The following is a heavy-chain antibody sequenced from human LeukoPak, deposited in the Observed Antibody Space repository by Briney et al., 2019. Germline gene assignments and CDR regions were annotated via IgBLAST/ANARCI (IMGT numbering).Heavy chain of an antibody. V-gene: IGHV3-7*01. CDR2: INQDEGEI. Sequence: GGSLRLSCAASGFSFSTFWMGWVRQAPGKGLDWVANINQDEGEIYYADSVRGRVTISRDNPKNSLFLQMNSLRVEDTALYYCARLAVVGATVGFDFWGQGTLVTVSS. CDR3: ARLAVVGATVGFDF. J-gene: IGHJ4*02. D-gene: IGHD1-26*01. CDR1: GFSFSTFW.